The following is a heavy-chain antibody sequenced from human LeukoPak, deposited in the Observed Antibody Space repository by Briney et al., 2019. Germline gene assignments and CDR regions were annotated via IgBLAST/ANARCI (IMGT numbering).Heavy chain of an antibody. CDR3: AGLGTNPYYYYYYMDV. CDR2: INHSGST. CDR1: GGSFSGYY. J-gene: IGHJ6*03. Sequence: SETLSLTCAVYGGSFSGYYWSWIRQPPGKGLEWIGEINHSGSTNYNPSLKSRVTISVDTSKNQFSLKLSSVTAADTAVYYCAGLGTNPYYYYYYMDVWGKGTTVTVSS. V-gene: IGHV4-34*01.